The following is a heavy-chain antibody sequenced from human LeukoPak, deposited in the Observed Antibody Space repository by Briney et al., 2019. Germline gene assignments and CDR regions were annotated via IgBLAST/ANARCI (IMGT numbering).Heavy chain of an antibody. CDR3: ARPGSPRSITMIVE. J-gene: IGHJ3*01. Sequence: GGSLTLSCAASGFTFSSYWMSWVRQAPGKGLEWVANIKQDGSEKYHVDSVKGRFTISRDNAKNSLYLQMNSLRAEDTAVYYCARPGSPRSITMIVEWGQGTMVTVSS. D-gene: IGHD3-22*01. CDR1: GFTFSSYW. CDR2: IKQDGSEK. V-gene: IGHV3-7*01.